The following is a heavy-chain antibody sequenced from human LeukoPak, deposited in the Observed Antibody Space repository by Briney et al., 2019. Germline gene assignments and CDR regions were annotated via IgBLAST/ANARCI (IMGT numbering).Heavy chain of an antibody. D-gene: IGHD6-19*01. J-gene: IGHJ3*02. V-gene: IGHV3-74*01. Sequence: GGSLRLSCAASGFTFSTYWMHWVRQAPGKGLVWVSRINSDGISTNYADSVKGRFTISRDNAKNTLYLQMNTLRAEDTAVYYCARGAIAVAGPRRALDIWGQGTMVTVSS. CDR2: INSDGIST. CDR1: GFTFSTYW. CDR3: ARGAIAVAGPRRALDI.